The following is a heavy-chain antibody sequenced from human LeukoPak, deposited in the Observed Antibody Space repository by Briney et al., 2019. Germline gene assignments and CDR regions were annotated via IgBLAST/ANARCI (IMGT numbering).Heavy chain of an antibody. CDR2: INWNGSST. CDR3: ARVSSGGSFYYFDY. J-gene: IGHJ4*02. D-gene: IGHD6-19*01. V-gene: IGHV3-20*01. CDR1: GSTLDDYG. Sequence: GGPLGFSCEAPGSTLDDYGLSWVRRAPGKGLEWVSGINWNGSSTGYADSVKGRFTISRDNAKKSLYLQMNSLRAEDTALYHCARVSSGGSFYYFDYWGQGTLVTVSS.